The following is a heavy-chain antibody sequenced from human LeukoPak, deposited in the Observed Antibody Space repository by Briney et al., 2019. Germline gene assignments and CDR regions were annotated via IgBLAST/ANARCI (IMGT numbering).Heavy chain of an antibody. CDR1: GYTFTSYD. Sequence: ASVKVSCKASGYTFTSYDINWVRQATGQGLEWMGWMNPNSGNTGYAQKFQGRVTMTRNTSISTAYMELSSRRSEDTAVYYCARGLRYTRRWYSSSWDHLYYFDYWGQGTLVTVSS. V-gene: IGHV1-8*01. D-gene: IGHD6-13*01. CDR2: MNPNSGNT. J-gene: IGHJ4*02. CDR3: ARGLRYTRRWYSSSWDHLYYFDY.